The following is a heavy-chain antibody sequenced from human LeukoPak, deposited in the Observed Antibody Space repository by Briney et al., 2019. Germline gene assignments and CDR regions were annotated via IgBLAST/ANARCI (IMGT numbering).Heavy chain of an antibody. CDR2: IRYDGSNK. V-gene: IGHV3-30*02. Sequence: GGSLRLSCAASGFTFSSYGMHWVRQAPGKGLEWVAFIRYDGSNKYYADSVKGRFTISRDNSKNTLYLQMNSLRAEDTAVYYCAKDAAIAARLTAAFDIWGQGTMVTVSS. D-gene: IGHD6-6*01. CDR1: GFTFSSYG. J-gene: IGHJ3*02. CDR3: AKDAAIAARLTAAFDI.